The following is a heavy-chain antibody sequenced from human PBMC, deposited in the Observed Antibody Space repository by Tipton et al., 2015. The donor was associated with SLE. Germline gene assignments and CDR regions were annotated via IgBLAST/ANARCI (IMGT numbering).Heavy chain of an antibody. CDR1: GGSISHYY. D-gene: IGHD3/OR15-3a*01. V-gene: IGHV4-59*12. J-gene: IGHJ4*02. CDR3: ARFPYRWGFLDRGYFDY. CDR2: IYNSGST. Sequence: TLSLTCTFSGGSISHYYWSWIRQSPERGLEWIGYIYNSGSTTYNPSLKSRVTISVDTSKNQFSLKLSSVTAADTAVYYCARFPYRWGFLDRGYFDYWGQGTLVTVSS.